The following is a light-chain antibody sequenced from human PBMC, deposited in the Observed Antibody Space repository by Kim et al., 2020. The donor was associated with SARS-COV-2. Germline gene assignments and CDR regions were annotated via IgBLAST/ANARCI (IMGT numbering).Light chain of an antibody. CDR3: QVWDSSSDQWV. Sequence: SYELTQPPSVSVAPGKTARITCGGNNIGSKSVHWYQQKPGQAPVVVIYYDSDRPSGIPERFSGSNSGNTATLTISRVEGGDEADYYCQVWDSSSDQWVFGGGTQLTGL. V-gene: IGLV3-21*04. CDR1: NIGSKS. CDR2: YDS. J-gene: IGLJ3*02.